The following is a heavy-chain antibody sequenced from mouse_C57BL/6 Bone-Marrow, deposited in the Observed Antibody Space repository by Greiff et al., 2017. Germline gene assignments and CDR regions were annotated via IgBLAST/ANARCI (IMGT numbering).Heavy chain of an antibody. CDR1: GFTFSDYG. V-gene: IGHV5-17*01. Sequence: DVKLVESGGGLVQPGGSLKLSCAASGFTFSDYGMHWVRQAPEKGLEWVAYISSGSSTNYYAATVKGRFTTSSDNAKNTLFLHMTSLRSEDTALYYCARVTGHYFDYWGQGTTLTVSS. J-gene: IGHJ2*01. CDR3: ARVTGHYFDY. CDR2: ISSGSSTN. D-gene: IGHD4-1*01.